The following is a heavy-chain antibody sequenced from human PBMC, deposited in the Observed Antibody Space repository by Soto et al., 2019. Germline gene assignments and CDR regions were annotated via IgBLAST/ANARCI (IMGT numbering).Heavy chain of an antibody. D-gene: IGHD6-19*01. Sequence: QVQLVQSGAEVKKPGSSVKVSCKASGGTFSSYTISWVRQAPGQGLEWMGRIIPILGIENYAQKFQGRVTITADKSTSTAYMELSSLRSEDTAVYYCATHIILAVAGQDDAFDIWGQGTMVTVSS. J-gene: IGHJ3*02. CDR3: ATHIILAVAGQDDAFDI. CDR1: GGTFSSYT. V-gene: IGHV1-69*02. CDR2: IIPILGIE.